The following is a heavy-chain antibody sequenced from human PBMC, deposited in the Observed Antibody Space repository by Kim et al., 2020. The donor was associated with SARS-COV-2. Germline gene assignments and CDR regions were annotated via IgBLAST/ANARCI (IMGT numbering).Heavy chain of an antibody. V-gene: IGHV1-69*13. CDR3: ARDLGDYYDSSGYYAPLPDY. J-gene: IGHJ4*02. Sequence: SVKVSCKASGGTFSSYAISWVRQAPGQGLEWMGGIIPIFGTANYAQKFQGRVTITADESTSTAYMELSSLRSEDTAVYYCARDLGDYYDSSGYYAPLPDYWGQGTLVTVSS. CDR1: GGTFSSYA. CDR2: IIPIFGTA. D-gene: IGHD3-22*01.